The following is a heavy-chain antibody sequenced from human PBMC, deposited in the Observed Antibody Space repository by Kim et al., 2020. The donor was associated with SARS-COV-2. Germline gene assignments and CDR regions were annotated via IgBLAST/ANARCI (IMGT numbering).Heavy chain of an antibody. CDR2: IYYSGST. D-gene: IGHD4-17*01. CDR3: AREVAHTINYGDRQKYYYYGMDV. CDR1: GGSISSYY. V-gene: IGHV4-59*13. Sequence: SETLSLTCTVSGGSISSYYWSWIRQPPGKGLEWIGYIYYSGSTNYNPSLKSRVTISVDTSKNQFSLKLSSVTAADTAVYYCAREVAHTINYGDRQKYYYYGMDVWGQGTTVTVSS. J-gene: IGHJ6*02.